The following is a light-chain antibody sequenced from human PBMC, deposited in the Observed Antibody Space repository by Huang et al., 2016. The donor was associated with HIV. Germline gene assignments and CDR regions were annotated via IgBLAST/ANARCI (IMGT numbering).Light chain of an antibody. J-gene: IGKJ1*01. V-gene: IGKV4-1*01. CDR1: PSPFYSSNSKNY. CDR2: WVS. CDR3: QQYYSLPQT. Sequence: DIVMTKSPDSLAVSWGERASIKCRSSPSPFYSSNSKNYLAWYHEKPGQAPRLLICWVSYRASGGPDGFTGRFSGTDFTLNIGSLETEDAAVYYCQQYYSLPQTFGRGTRVEIK.